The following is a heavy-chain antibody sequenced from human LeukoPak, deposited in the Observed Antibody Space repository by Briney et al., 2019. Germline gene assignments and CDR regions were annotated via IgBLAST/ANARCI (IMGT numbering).Heavy chain of an antibody. CDR1: GFTFSSYG. CDR3: AKEDISPYFDY. CDR2: IRYDGSNK. V-gene: IGHV3-30*02. Sequence: VGSLRLSCAASGFTFSSYGMHWVRQAPGKGLEWVAFIRYDGSNKYYAGSVKGRFTISRDNSKNTLYLQMNSLRAEDTAVYYCAKEDISPYFDYWGQGTLVTVSS. J-gene: IGHJ4*02. D-gene: IGHD2-15*01.